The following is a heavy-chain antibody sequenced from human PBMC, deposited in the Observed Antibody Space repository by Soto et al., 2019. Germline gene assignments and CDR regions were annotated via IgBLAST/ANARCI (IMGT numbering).Heavy chain of an antibody. V-gene: IGHV4-59*01. CDR2: IYYSGST. J-gene: IGHJ4*02. CDR1: GGSISSYY. Sequence: LSLTCTVSGGSISSYYWSWIRQAPGKGLEWIGYIYYSGSTNFNPSLKSRVTISLDTSKNQFSLKLSSVTAADTAVYYCASQRVGGTYSFDYWGQGTLVTVSS. D-gene: IGHD1-26*01. CDR3: ASQRVGGTYSFDY.